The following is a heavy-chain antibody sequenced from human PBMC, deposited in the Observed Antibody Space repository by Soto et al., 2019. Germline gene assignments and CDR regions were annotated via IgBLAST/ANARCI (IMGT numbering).Heavy chain of an antibody. Sequence: QVQLQESGPGLVQPSQTLSLACTVSGGSITTVGPYWSCIRQFPGKGLEWIGHISYSGSTKSNPSLRSRLSMSVDTSTNQFSLELSSVTAADTAVYYCAILLFSGNYLGIFDAFDIWGQGTVVTVSS. CDR3: AILLFSGNYLGIFDAFDI. CDR1: GGSITTVGPY. V-gene: IGHV4-31*03. J-gene: IGHJ3*02. CDR2: ISYSGST. D-gene: IGHD1-26*01.